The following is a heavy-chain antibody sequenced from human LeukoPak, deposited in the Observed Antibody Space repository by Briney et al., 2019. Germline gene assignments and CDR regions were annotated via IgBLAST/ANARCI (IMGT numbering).Heavy chain of an antibody. CDR2: IYYSGST. Sequence: SETLSLTCTVSGGSLSSSSYYWGWIRQPPGTGLEWLGSIYYSGSTYYNPSLNSRVTISVDTSKNQFSLKLSSVTAADTAVYYCASDLGYSSRKVAFDIWGQGTMVTVSS. D-gene: IGHD6-13*01. CDR3: ASDLGYSSRKVAFDI. J-gene: IGHJ3*02. V-gene: IGHV4-39*01. CDR1: GGSLSSSSYY.